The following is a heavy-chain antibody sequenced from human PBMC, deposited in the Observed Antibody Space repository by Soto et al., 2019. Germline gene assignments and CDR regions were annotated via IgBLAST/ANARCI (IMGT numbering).Heavy chain of an antibody. CDR2: ISYSGKI. Sequence: PSETLSLTCTVSGGAFSSTNYYWGWIRQPPGKGLEWIGSISYSGKIYYNPSLKSRVTISVDTSKNQFSLRLSSVTAADTAVYYCARKVPAGADSYYYGMDVWGQGTTVTVS. V-gene: IGHV4-39*01. CDR3: ARKVPAGADSYYYGMDV. J-gene: IGHJ6*02. D-gene: IGHD6-13*01. CDR1: GGAFSSTNYY.